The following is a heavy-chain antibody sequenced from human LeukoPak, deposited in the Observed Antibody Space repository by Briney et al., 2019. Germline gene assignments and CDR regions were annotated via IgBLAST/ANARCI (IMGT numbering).Heavy chain of an antibody. CDR2: INHSGST. CDR3: AAYSYGYLYYFDD. CDR1: GGSFSGYY. Sequence: SETLSLTCAVYGGSFSGYYWSWIRQPPGKGLEWIGEINHSGSTNYNPSLKSRVTISVDTPKNQFSLKLSSVTAADTAVYYCAAYSYGYLYYFDDWGQGTLVTVSS. V-gene: IGHV4-34*01. D-gene: IGHD5-18*01. J-gene: IGHJ4*02.